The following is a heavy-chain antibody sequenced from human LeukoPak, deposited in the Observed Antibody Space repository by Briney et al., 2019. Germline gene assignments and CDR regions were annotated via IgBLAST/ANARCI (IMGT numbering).Heavy chain of an antibody. CDR2: INSDGSST. CDR1: GFTFSSYW. Sequence: PGGSLRLSCAASGFTFSSYWMHWVRQAPGKGLVWVSRINSDGSSTSYADSVKGRFTISRDNSKNTLYLQMNSLRAEDTAVYYCAKDLSWSVMYYFDYWGQGTLVTVSS. J-gene: IGHJ4*02. V-gene: IGHV3-74*01. D-gene: IGHD2-21*01. CDR3: AKDLSWSVMYYFDY.